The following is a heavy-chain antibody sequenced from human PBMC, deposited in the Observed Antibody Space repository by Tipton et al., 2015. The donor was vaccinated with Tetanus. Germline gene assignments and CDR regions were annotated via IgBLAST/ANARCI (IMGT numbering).Heavy chain of an antibody. CDR1: GFIFSHFP. CDR3: ARDRRYYYGSGSSAGPSYYYGMDV. J-gene: IGHJ6*02. Sequence: SLRLSCAASGFIFSHFPMHWVRQAPGMELEYLSSILDERTTLYANSVKGRFTISRDNSKNTLYLQMNSLRAEDTAVYYCARDRRYYYGSGSSAGPSYYYGMDVWGQGTTVTVSS. V-gene: IGHV3-64*01. CDR2: ILDERTT. D-gene: IGHD3-10*01.